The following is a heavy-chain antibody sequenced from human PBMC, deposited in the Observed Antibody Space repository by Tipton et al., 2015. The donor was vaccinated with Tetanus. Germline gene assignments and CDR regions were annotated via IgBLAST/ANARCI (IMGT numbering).Heavy chain of an antibody. D-gene: IGHD6-19*01. V-gene: IGHV3-9*01. CDR3: AKDSGSGWAYHDY. CDR1: GFTFDDYA. J-gene: IGHJ4*02. Sequence: SLRLSCAASGFTFDDYAMHWVRQAPGKGLEWVSGISWNSGNIGYADSVKGRFTISRDNAKNSLYLQMNSRRAEDTALYYCAKDSGSGWAYHDYWGQGTLVTVSS. CDR2: ISWNSGNI.